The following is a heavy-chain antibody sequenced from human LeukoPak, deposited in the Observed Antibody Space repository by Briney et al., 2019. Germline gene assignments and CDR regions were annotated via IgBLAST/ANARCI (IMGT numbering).Heavy chain of an antibody. CDR1: GGSISSYY. V-gene: IGHV4-59*01. D-gene: IGHD7-27*01. CDR2: IYYSGST. J-gene: IGHJ6*03. CDR3: ARGGILGTDAPYYYYMDV. Sequence: SETLSLTCTVSGGSISSYYWSWIRQPPGQGLEWIGYIYYSGSTNYNPSLKSRVTISVDTSKNQFSLKLSSVTAADTAVYYCARGGILGTDAPYYYYMDVWGKGTTVTVSS.